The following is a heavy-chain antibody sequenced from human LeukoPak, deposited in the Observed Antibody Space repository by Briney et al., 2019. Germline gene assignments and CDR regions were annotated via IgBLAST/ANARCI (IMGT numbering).Heavy chain of an antibody. D-gene: IGHD2-8*01. J-gene: IGHJ4*02. V-gene: IGHV3-53*01. CDR1: GFTVSTYY. Sequence: AGGSLRLSCAASGFTVSTYYMTWVRQAPGEGLECVSVIYIGGSTYYADSVKGRFTVSRDNSKNTQYLQMNSLRAGDTSMYYCARGLGYCTSNTCLQPFDYWGQGTLVTVSS. CDR2: IYIGGST. CDR3: ARGLGYCTSNTCLQPFDY.